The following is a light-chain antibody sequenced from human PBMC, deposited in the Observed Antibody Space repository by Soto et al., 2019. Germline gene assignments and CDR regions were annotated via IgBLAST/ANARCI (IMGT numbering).Light chain of an antibody. CDR3: QQYNNWLGT. CDR1: QSVSSN. CDR2: GAS. J-gene: IGKJ1*01. Sequence: EIVMTQSPATLSVSPGERATLSCRASQSVSSNLAWYQQKPGQAPRLLIYGASTRATGIPARFGGSGSGTEFTLTIRSLQSEDFAVYYCQQYNNWLGTFGQGTKVEIK. V-gene: IGKV3-15*01.